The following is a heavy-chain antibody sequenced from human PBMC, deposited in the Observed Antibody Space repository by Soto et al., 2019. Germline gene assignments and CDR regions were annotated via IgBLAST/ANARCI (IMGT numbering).Heavy chain of an antibody. CDR2: ISGSGGST. V-gene: IGHV3-23*01. Sequence: GGSLRLSCAASGFTFSSYAMSWVRQAPGKGLEWVSAISGSGGSTYYADSVKGRFTISRDNSKNTLYLQMNSLRAEDTAVYYCAKRSGSYSSGYYYGMDVWGQGTTVTVSS. CDR3: AKRSGSYSSGYYYGMDV. CDR1: GFTFSSYA. D-gene: IGHD1-26*01. J-gene: IGHJ6*02.